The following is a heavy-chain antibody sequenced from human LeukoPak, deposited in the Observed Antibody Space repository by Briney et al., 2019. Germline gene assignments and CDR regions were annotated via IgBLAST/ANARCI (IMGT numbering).Heavy chain of an antibody. J-gene: IGHJ4*02. CDR1: GYTFTMYG. D-gene: IGHD5-24*01. Sequence: ASVKVSCKASGYTFTMYGITWVRQAPGQGLEWMGIINPSGGSTSYAQKFQGRVTMTRDMSTSTVYMELSSLRSEDTAVYYCARGGRDGYRFDYWGQGTLVTVSS. CDR2: INPSGGST. CDR3: ARGGRDGYRFDY. V-gene: IGHV1-46*01.